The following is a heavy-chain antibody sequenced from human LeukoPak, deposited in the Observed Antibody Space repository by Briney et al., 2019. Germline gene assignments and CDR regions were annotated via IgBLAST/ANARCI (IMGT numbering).Heavy chain of an antibody. CDR3: AKGGSDYIWGSYRPFEY. CDR2: IIGNGRRT. CDR1: ESTFSSYA. Sequence: PGGSLRLSCAASESTFSSYAMSWVRQAPGKGLEWVSTIIGNGRRTSYADSVKGRFTISRDNSKNTLYLQMNSLRAGDTAVYYCAKGGSDYIWGSYRPFEYWGQGTLVTVSS. J-gene: IGHJ4*02. D-gene: IGHD3-16*02. V-gene: IGHV3-23*01.